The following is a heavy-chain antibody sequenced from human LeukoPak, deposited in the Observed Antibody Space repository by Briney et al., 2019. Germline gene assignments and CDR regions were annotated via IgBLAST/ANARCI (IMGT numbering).Heavy chain of an antibody. D-gene: IGHD3/OR15-3a*01. CDR2: ISISGDTK. Sequence: GGSLRLSCAASGFIFSDHYMSWIRQAPGEGLEWVSYISISGDTKDYEDSVKGRFTISRDNAKNSLYLQMNSLRAGDTAVYYCARERYGYLTGNRGFDYWGQGTLVTVSS. J-gene: IGHJ4*02. CDR1: GFIFSDHY. CDR3: ARERYGYLTGNRGFDY. V-gene: IGHV3-11*01.